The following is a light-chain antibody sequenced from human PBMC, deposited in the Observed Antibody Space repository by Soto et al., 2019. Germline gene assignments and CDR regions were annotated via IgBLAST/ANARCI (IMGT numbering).Light chain of an antibody. CDR1: QPISSW. J-gene: IGKJ1*01. V-gene: IGKV1-5*03. CDR2: KAS. Sequence: DIQMTQSPSTLSGSVGDRVTITCRASQPISSWLAWYQKKPGKAPKLLIYKASTLISGVPSRFSGSGSGTEFNLTLSSLQPDDFSTYSCQHYISYSEVFGQVTKLELK. CDR3: QHYISYSEV.